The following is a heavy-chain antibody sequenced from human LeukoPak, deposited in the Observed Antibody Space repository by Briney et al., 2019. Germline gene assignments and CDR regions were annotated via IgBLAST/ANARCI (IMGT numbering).Heavy chain of an antibody. Sequence: GGSLRLSCAASGITFSDYYMSWIRQAPGKGLEWVSYISSSGSTIYYADSVKGRFTISRDNAKNSLYLQMNSLRAEDTAVYYCARDLVEMATLRGDFYFDYWGQGTLVTVSS. J-gene: IGHJ4*02. CDR1: GITFSDYY. D-gene: IGHD5-24*01. CDR2: ISSSGSTI. CDR3: ARDLVEMATLRGDFYFDY. V-gene: IGHV3-11*01.